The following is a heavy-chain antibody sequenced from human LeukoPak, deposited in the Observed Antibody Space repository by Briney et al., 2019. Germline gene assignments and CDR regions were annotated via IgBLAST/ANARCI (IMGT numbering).Heavy chain of an antibody. J-gene: IGHJ4*02. Sequence: SGTLSLTCAVSGASITSNHWWSWARQAPGEGLEWIGEIYHGGAITYNPSLKSRVTMSVDKSKNEFSLSLRSVTAADTAVYYCARLLKWVAAASYYFDYWGQGTLATVSS. V-gene: IGHV4-4*02. D-gene: IGHD6-13*01. CDR1: GASITSNHW. CDR2: IYHGGAI. CDR3: ARLLKWVAAASYYFDY.